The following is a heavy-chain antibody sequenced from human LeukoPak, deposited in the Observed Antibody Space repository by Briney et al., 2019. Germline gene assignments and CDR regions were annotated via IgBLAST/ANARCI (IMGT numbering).Heavy chain of an antibody. Sequence: GGSLTLSCAASGFTFSTYAMSWVRQAPGRGLEWVSAISGSGGSTYYADSVKGRFTISRDSSKNTLYLQMNSLRAEDTAVYYCAKGLGYRDYGMDVWGQGTTVTVSS. V-gene: IGHV3-23*01. J-gene: IGHJ6*02. CDR3: AKGLGYRDYGMDV. D-gene: IGHD3-16*02. CDR2: ISGSGGST. CDR1: GFTFSTYA.